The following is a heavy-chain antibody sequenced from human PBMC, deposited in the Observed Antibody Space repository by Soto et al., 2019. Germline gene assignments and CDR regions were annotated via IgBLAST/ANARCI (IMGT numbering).Heavy chain of an antibody. V-gene: IGHV4-30-2*01. Sequence: SETLSLTYAVSGGSISSGGDSGSWIRQPPGKGLEWIGYIYHSGSTYYNPSLKSRVTISVDTSKNQFSLKLSSVTAADTAVYYCASALAAAGYYFDYWGQGTLVTVSS. CDR2: IYHSGST. CDR3: ASALAAAGYYFDY. D-gene: IGHD6-13*01. J-gene: IGHJ4*02. CDR1: GGSISSGGDS.